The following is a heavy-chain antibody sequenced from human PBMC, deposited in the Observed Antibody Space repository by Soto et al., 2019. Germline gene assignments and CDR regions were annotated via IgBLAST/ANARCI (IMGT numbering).Heavy chain of an antibody. CDR2: ISSSSTTI. CDR1: GFTFSNYS. V-gene: IGHV3-48*02. Sequence: GESLKISCAASGFTFSNYSMNWVRQAPGKGLEWVSYISSSSTTIYYADSVKGRFTISRDNAKNSLYLQMNSLRDEDTAVYYCARALTTMGNWGQGTLVTVSS. J-gene: IGHJ4*02. CDR3: ARALTTMGN. D-gene: IGHD4-17*01.